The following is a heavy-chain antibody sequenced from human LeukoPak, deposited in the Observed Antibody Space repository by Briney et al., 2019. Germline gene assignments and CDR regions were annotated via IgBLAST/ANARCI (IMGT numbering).Heavy chain of an antibody. V-gene: IGHV4-39*07. D-gene: IGHD3-10*01. J-gene: IGHJ4*02. CDR1: GGSISSSSYY. Sequence: NPSETLSLTCTVSGGSISSSSYYWGWIRQPPGKGLEWIGSIYYSGSTYYNPSLKSRVTISVDTSKNQFSLKLSSVTAADTAVYYCARDGYGSGSYPPVPYDYWGQGTLVTVSS. CDR3: ARDGYGSGSYPPVPYDY. CDR2: IYYSGST.